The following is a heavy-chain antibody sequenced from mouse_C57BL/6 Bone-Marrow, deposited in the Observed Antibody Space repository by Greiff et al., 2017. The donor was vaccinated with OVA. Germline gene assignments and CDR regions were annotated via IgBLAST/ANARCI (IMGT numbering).Heavy chain of an antibody. V-gene: IGHV1-15*01. CDR3: TRRRNIGYGSSYPAWFAD. Sequence: QVQLQQSGAELVRPGASVTLSCKASGYTFTDYEMHWVKQTPVHGLEWIGAIDPETGGTAYNQKFRGKAILTADKSSSTAYMELRSLTSEDSAVYYGTRRRNIGYGSSYPAWFADWGQGTLVTVAA. D-gene: IGHD1-1*01. CDR1: GYTFTDYE. CDR2: IDPETGGT. J-gene: IGHJ3*01.